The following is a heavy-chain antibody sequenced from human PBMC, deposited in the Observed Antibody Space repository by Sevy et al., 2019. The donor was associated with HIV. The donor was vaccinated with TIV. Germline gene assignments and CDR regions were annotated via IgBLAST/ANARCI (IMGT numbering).Heavy chain of an antibody. CDR1: GGSITSLY. Sequence: SETLSLTCTVSGGSITSLYWNWIRQPPGKGLEWIANIYYNGHINYNPSLKNRVTLSLDPSKNQFSLRLSSVTAADTAMYYCAGENAWGRGYSWGQGTLVTVSS. CDR3: AGENAWGRGYS. V-gene: IGHV4-59*08. CDR2: IYYNGHI. D-gene: IGHD1-26*01. J-gene: IGHJ4*02.